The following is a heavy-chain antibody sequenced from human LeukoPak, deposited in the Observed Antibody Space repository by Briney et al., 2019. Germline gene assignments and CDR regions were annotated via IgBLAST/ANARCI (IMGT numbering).Heavy chain of an antibody. CDR3: VRDAGIGLDAFDI. J-gene: IGHJ3*02. V-gene: IGHV6-1*01. CDR2: TYYRSNWYH. CDR1: VDSVCSNSAA. Sequence: SQTLSLTCAISVDSVCSNSAAWNWIRQAPSRGLEWLGRTYYRSNWYHDYAISVKSRITINPDTSKNQFSLQLNSVTPEDTAVYYCVRDAGIGLDAFDIWGQGTMVTVSS. D-gene: IGHD6-13*01.